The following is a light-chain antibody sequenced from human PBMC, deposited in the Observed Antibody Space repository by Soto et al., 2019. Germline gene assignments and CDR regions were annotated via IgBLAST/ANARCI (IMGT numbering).Light chain of an antibody. Sequence: TQSPSSLSASLGDRVTITCRASQGISNYLAWYQQKPGQPPRVLIYGTSIRATGIPERFSGGGSGTDFTLTITRLESEDFAVYYCQQYGSSLFTFGPGTKVDFK. V-gene: IGKV3-20*01. CDR3: QQYGSSLFT. CDR2: GTS. J-gene: IGKJ3*01. CDR1: QGISNY.